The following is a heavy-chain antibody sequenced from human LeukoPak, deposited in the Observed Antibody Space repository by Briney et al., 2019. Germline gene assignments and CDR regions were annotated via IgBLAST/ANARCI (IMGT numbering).Heavy chain of an antibody. CDR1: GGSINNGGYY. D-gene: IGHD3-3*01. J-gene: IGHJ6*03. CDR2: IYYSGSS. V-gene: IGHV4-31*03. CDR3: ARLPGYDFWSGYRPNDYYYYMDV. Sequence: PSETLSLTCTVSGGSINNGGYYWSWIRQHPGKGLEWIGYIYYSGSSYYNPSLRSRVTISVDTSKNQFSLKLSSVTAADTAVYYCARLPGYDFWSGYRPNDYYYYMDVWGKGTTVTVSS.